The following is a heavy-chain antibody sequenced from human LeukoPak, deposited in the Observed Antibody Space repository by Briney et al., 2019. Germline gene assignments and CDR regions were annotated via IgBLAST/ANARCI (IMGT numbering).Heavy chain of an antibody. Sequence: GGSLRLSCAASGFTFSSYAMSWVRQAPGKGLEWVSAISGSGGSTYYADSVKGRFTISRDNSKNTLYLQMNSLRAEDTAVYYCAKDYAFRYYDSSGYLEFGYWGQGTLVTVSS. V-gene: IGHV3-23*01. J-gene: IGHJ4*02. CDR3: AKDYAFRYYDSSGYLEFGY. CDR2: ISGSGGST. CDR1: GFTFSSYA. D-gene: IGHD3-22*01.